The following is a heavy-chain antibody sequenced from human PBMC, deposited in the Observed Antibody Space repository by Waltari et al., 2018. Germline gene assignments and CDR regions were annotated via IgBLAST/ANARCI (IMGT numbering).Heavy chain of an antibody. D-gene: IGHD3-22*01. CDR3: VKGIWTSAASYYAGLDV. J-gene: IGHJ6*02. V-gene: IGHV3-23*03. CDR2: IHNDGSRT. CDR1: GFSFSTYG. Sequence: EVQVLESGGDLVQPGGSLRLSCAASGFSFSTYGRRWVSQGPGKGLEWVSGIHNDGSRTYYVDSVKGRFTISRDNSKNTMSLQMNSLRAEDTGIYYCVKGIWTSAASYYAGLDVWGQGTTVTVSS.